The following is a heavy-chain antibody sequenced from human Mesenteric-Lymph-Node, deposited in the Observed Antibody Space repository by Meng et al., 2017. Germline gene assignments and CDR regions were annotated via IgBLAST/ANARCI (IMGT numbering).Heavy chain of an antibody. CDR2: IYYSGST. J-gene: IGHJ4*01. CDR1: GCSISSGGHS. Sequence: QVQLQESGPGLVKPSPTLSLTCTVSGCSISSGGHSWSWIRQHPGKGLEWIAYIYYSGSTYYNPSLKSRVILSVDTSKNQFSLKLSSVTAADTAVYYCARVDSSGYFLDYWGQGTLVTVSS. D-gene: IGHD3-22*01. CDR3: ARVDSSGYFLDY. V-gene: IGHV4-31*03.